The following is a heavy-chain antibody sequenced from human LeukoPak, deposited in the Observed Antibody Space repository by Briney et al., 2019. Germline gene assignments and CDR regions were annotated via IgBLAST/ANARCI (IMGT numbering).Heavy chain of an antibody. CDR2: ISSSGSTI. V-gene: IGHV3-48*03. CDR3: ARDSRYGSGSYYMYYYYYGMDV. Sequence: GGSLRLSCAASGFTFSSYEMNWVRQAPGKGLEWVSHISSSGSTIYYADSVKGRFTISRDNAKNSLYLQMNSLRAEDTAVYYCARDSRYGSGSYYMYYYYYGMDVWGKGTTVTVSS. D-gene: IGHD3-10*01. CDR1: GFTFSSYE. J-gene: IGHJ6*04.